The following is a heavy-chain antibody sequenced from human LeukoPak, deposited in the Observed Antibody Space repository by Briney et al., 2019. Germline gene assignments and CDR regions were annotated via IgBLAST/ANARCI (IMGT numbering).Heavy chain of an antibody. Sequence: PGESLRLSCAASGFTFSDYYMSWIRQAPGKGLEWVSYISSSGSTIYYADPVKGRFTISRDNAKNSLYLQMNSLRAEDTAVYYCASYRFRITIFGVVILPFDPWGQGTLVTVSS. V-gene: IGHV3-11*04. CDR1: GFTFSDYY. D-gene: IGHD3-3*01. CDR3: ASYRFRITIFGVVILPFDP. J-gene: IGHJ5*02. CDR2: ISSSGSTI.